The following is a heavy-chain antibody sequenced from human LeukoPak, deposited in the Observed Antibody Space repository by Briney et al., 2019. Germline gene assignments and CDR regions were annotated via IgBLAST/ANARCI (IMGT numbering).Heavy chain of an antibody. V-gene: IGHV3-15*01. CDR1: GFTFSSAW. CDR3: LKTFDY. J-gene: IGHJ4*02. CDR2: IKSKADGGAT. Sequence: GGSLRLSCEASGFTFSSAWMSWVRQAPGKGLEWVGRIKSKADGGATDSVAPVKGRFIISRDDSKNTLYLQMNSLRAEDTAVYYCLKTFDYWGQGTLVTVSS.